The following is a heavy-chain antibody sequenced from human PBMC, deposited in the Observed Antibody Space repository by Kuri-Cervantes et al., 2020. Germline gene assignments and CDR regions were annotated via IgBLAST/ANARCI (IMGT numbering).Heavy chain of an antibody. V-gene: IGHV4-39*02. CDR1: GGSISSGSYY. D-gene: IGHD4-11*01. Sequence: ESLKISCTVSGGSISSGSYYWGWIRQPPGKGLEWIGSIYYSGSTYYNPSLKSRVTISVDTSKNQFSLKLSSVTAADTAVYYCARDHYSNYVWGMNWFDPWGQGTLVTVSS. J-gene: IGHJ5*02. CDR2: IYYSGST. CDR3: ARDHYSNYVWGMNWFDP.